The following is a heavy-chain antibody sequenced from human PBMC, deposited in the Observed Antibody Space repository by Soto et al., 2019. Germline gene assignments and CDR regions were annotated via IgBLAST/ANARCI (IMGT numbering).Heavy chain of an antibody. V-gene: IGHV1-46*01. J-gene: IGHJ4*02. CDR1: GYTFTSYY. D-gene: IGHD3-16*01. Sequence: ASVKVSCKASGYTFTSYYMHWVRQAPGQGLEWMGIINPSGGSTSYAQKFQGRVTMTRDTSTSTVYMELSSLRSEDTAVYYCARVNYDYIWGSYLVFDYWGQGTLVTVSS. CDR3: ARVNYDYIWGSYLVFDY. CDR2: INPSGGST.